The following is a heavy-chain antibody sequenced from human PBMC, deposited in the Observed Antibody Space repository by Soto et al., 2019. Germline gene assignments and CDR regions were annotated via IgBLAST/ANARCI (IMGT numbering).Heavy chain of an antibody. V-gene: IGHV4-39*01. J-gene: IGHJ6*02. Sequence: SETLSLTCTVSGDSVTTNSYYWSWIRQHPGKGLEWIGYIYYSGSTYYNPSLKSRVTISVDTSKNQFSLKLSSVTAADTAVYYCEAYYYDSDYGMDVWGQGTTVTVSS. CDR2: IYYSGST. CDR1: GDSVTTNSYY. D-gene: IGHD3-22*01. CDR3: EAYYYDSDYGMDV.